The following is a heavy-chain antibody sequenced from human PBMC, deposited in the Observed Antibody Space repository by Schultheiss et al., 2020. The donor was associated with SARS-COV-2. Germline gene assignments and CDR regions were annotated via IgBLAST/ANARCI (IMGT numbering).Heavy chain of an antibody. CDR1: GFTFSNAW. J-gene: IGHJ4*02. V-gene: IGHV3-15*01. Sequence: GGSLRLSCAASGFTFSNAWMSWVRQAPGKGLEWVGRIKSKTDGGTTDYAAPVKGRFTISRDDSKNTLYLQMNSLKTEDTAVYYCTTEPPTRFLEWLLSYWGQGTLVTVSS. D-gene: IGHD3-3*01. CDR2: IKSKTDGGTT. CDR3: TTEPPTRFLEWLLSY.